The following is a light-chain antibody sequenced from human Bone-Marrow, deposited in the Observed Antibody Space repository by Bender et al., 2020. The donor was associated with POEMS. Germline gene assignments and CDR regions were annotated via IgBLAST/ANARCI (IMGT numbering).Light chain of an antibody. V-gene: IGLV1-44*01. CDR3: SSYEGSNVV. J-gene: IGLJ2*01. Sequence: QSVLTQPPSASGTPGQSVIISCSGTDSNFGGNNVNWYQHLPGTAPRLVVYSNYQRPSGVPDRFSGSKSGNTASLTISGLQAEDEADYFCSSYEGSNVVFGGGTQLTVL. CDR2: SNY. CDR1: DSNFGGNN.